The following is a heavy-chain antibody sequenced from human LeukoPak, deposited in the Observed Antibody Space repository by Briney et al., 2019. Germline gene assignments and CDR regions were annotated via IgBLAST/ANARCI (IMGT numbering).Heavy chain of an antibody. CDR2: INHSGST. V-gene: IGHV4-34*01. CDR1: GGFFSGYY. D-gene: IGHD3-10*01. J-gene: IGHJ4*02. CDR3: ARRGITMVRGVIGY. Sequence: SETLSLTCPVYGGFFSGYYWSWIRQPPGKGLEWIGEINHSGSTNYNPSLKSGVTISVDTSQNQFSLKLSSVTAADTAVYYCARRGITMVRGVIGYWAQGTLVTVSS.